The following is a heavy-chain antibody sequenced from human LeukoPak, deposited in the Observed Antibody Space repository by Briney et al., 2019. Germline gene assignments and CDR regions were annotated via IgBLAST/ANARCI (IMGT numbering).Heavy chain of an antibody. J-gene: IGHJ4*02. Sequence: PGGSLRLSCAASGFTFSSYAMSLVRQAPGKGLEWVSAISGSGGSTYYADSVKGRFTISRDNSKNTLYLQMNSLRAEDTAVYYCAKDPYVWGTYFDYWGQGTLVTVSS. D-gene: IGHD3-16*01. CDR2: ISGSGGST. CDR3: AKDPYVWGTYFDY. CDR1: GFTFSSYA. V-gene: IGHV3-23*01.